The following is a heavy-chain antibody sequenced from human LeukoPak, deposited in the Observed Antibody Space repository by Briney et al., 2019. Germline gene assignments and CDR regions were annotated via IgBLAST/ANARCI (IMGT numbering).Heavy chain of an antibody. Sequence: GASVKVSCKASGGTFSSYAISWVRQAPGQGLEWMGRIIPILGIANYAQKFQGRVTITADKSTSTAYMELSSLRSEDTAVYYCARENLSSDYGGNSGCDYWGQGTLVTVSS. D-gene: IGHD4-23*01. CDR1: GGTFSSYA. CDR2: IIPILGIA. CDR3: ARENLSSDYGGNSGCDY. J-gene: IGHJ4*02. V-gene: IGHV1-69*04.